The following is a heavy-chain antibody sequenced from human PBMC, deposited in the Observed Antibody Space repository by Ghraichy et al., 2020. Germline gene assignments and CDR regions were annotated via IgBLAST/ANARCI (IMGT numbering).Heavy chain of an antibody. CDR3: ARDLSSPYYGMDV. Sequence: GGSLRLSCAVSGFTFDRHDMSWVRQAPAKGLEWVSYISSSSSTIFYADSVKGRFTISRDNAKNSLYLQMNSLRDEDTAVYYCARDLSSPYYGMDVWGQGTTVTVSS. V-gene: IGHV3-48*02. J-gene: IGHJ6*02. CDR1: GFTFDRHD. CDR2: ISSSSSTI.